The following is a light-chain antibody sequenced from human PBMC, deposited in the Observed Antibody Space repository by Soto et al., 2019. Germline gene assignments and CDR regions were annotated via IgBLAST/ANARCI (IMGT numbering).Light chain of an antibody. Sequence: EVVMTQSPATLSVSPGERATLSCRASQSVNANLAWYQQKPGQAPRLLIHGASNRATGIPARFSGSGFGTAFILTITSLQSEDFAVYYCQQYNTWLWTFGQGTKVEI. J-gene: IGKJ1*01. CDR2: GAS. CDR1: QSVNAN. CDR3: QQYNTWLWT. V-gene: IGKV3-15*01.